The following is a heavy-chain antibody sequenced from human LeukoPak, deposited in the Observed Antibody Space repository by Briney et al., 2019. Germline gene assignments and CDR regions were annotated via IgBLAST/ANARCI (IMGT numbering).Heavy chain of an antibody. CDR3: AKDPITYYYGSGRGAG. Sequence: GGSLRLSCAASGFTFSSYAMSWVRQAPGKGLEWVSAISGSGGSTYYADSVKGRFTISRDNSKNTLYLQMNSLRAEDTAVYYCAKDPITYYYGSGRGAGWGQGTLVTVSS. D-gene: IGHD3-10*01. CDR1: GFTFSSYA. V-gene: IGHV3-23*01. J-gene: IGHJ4*02. CDR2: ISGSGGST.